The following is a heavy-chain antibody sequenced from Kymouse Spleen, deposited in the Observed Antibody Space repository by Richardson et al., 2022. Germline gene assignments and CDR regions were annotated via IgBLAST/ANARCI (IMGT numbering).Heavy chain of an antibody. Sequence: EVQLVESGGGLVQPGRSLRLSCAASGFTFDDYAMHWVRQAPGKGLEWVSGISWNSGSIGYADSVKGRFTISRDNAKNSLYLQMNSLRAEDTALYYCAKDIAAAGPWYFDYWGQGTLVTVSS. CDR3: AKDIAAAGPWYFDY. D-gene: IGHD6-13*01. J-gene: IGHJ4*02. V-gene: IGHV3-9*01. CDR1: GFTFDDYA. CDR2: ISWNSGSI.